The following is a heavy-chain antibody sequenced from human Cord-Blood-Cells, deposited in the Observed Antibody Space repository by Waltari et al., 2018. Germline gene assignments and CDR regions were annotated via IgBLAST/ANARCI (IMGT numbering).Heavy chain of an antibody. Sequence: EVQLLESGGGLVQPGGSLRLSCAASGFTFSSYAMSWVRQAPGKGLEWVSAISGSGGSTYYADSVKGRFTISRDNSKNTLYLQMNSLGAEDTAVYYCAKGSFLRYFDWLLPTDPYYFDYWGQGTLVTVSS. J-gene: IGHJ4*02. CDR1: GFTFSSYA. CDR3: AKGSFLRYFDWLLPTDPYYFDY. D-gene: IGHD3-9*01. CDR2: ISGSGGST. V-gene: IGHV3-23*01.